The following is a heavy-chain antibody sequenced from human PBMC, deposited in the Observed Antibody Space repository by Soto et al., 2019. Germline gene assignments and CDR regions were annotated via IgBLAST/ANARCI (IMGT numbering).Heavy chain of an antibody. V-gene: IGHV3-23*01. CDR2: ISGSGGST. Sequence: EVQLLESGGGLVQPGGSLRLSCAASGFTFSSYAMSWVRQAPGKGLERVSVISGSGGSTYYADSVKGRFTISRYNSKNTLYLKMNSLRAEDTAVYYCAKSGSWSYYMDWGQGTLVTVSS. D-gene: IGHD1-26*01. CDR1: GFTFSSYA. J-gene: IGHJ4*02. CDR3: AKSGSWSYYMD.